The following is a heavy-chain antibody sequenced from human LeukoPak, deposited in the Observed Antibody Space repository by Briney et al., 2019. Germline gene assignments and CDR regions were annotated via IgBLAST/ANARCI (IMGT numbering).Heavy chain of an antibody. Sequence: SETLSLTCAVYGGSFSGYYWSWIRQPPGKGLEWIGEINHSGSTNYNPSLKSRVTISVGTSKNQFSLKLSSVTAADTAVYYCARRYSSGWPFDYWGQGTLVTVSS. CDR1: GGSFSGYY. CDR2: INHSGST. J-gene: IGHJ4*02. V-gene: IGHV4-34*01. D-gene: IGHD6-19*01. CDR3: ARRYSSGWPFDY.